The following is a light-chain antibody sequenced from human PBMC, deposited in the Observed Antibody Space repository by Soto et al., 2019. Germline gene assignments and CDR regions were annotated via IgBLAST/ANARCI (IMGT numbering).Light chain of an antibody. CDR3: QQHTNTNNPWM. J-gene: IGKJ1*01. CDR2: DAS. CDR1: QTISTW. V-gene: IGKV1-5*01. Sequence: DIQVTQSPPTLSASVEDRVTITCRASQTISTWMAWYQQKPGKAPELLVYDASTLQSGVASRFSGSGSGTEFTLIISGLQPDDSATYYCQQHTNTNNPWMFGQGTKVDI.